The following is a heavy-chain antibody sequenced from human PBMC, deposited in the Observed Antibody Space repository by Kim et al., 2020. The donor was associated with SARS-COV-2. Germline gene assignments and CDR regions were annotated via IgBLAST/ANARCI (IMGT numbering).Heavy chain of an antibody. CDR3: ARGTPHGRLWFGELSYGMDV. D-gene: IGHD3-10*01. Sequence: SVKVSCKASGGTFSSYAISWVRQAPGQGLEWMGGIIPIFGTANYAQKFQGRVTITADKSTSTAYMELSSLRSEDTAVYYCARGTPHGRLWFGELSYGMDVWGQGTTVTVSS. J-gene: IGHJ6*02. CDR2: IIPIFGTA. V-gene: IGHV1-69*06. CDR1: GGTFSSYA.